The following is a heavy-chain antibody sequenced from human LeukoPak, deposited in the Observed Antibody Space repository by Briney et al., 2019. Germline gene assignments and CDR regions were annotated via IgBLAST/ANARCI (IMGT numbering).Heavy chain of an antibody. J-gene: IGHJ4*02. CDR3: ARDGPDYADFDY. D-gene: IGHD4-17*01. Sequence: AGGSLRLSCAASGFTFSSYVMHWVRQAPGKGLVWVSRINSDGSSTSYADSVKGRFTISRDNAKNTLYLQMNSLRAEDTAVYFCARDGPDYADFDYWGQGTLVTVSS. V-gene: IGHV3-74*01. CDR1: GFTFSSYV. CDR2: INSDGSST.